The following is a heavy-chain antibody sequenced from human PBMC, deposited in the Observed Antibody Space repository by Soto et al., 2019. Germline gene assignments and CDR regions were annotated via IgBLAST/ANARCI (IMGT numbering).Heavy chain of an antibody. CDR3: AGEDYGDLLPPLDI. V-gene: IGHV4-31*03. CDR1: GGSISSGGYY. J-gene: IGHJ3*02. Sequence: QVQLQESGTGLVKPSQTLSITCTFSGGSISSGGYYWSWIRQHPGKGLESIGYIYYSGGTYYNPYLKSRVTISVDTSKKQFSLKLSSVTAADTAVYYCAGEDYGDLLPPLDIWGQGTMDTVSS. D-gene: IGHD4-17*01. CDR2: IYYSGGT.